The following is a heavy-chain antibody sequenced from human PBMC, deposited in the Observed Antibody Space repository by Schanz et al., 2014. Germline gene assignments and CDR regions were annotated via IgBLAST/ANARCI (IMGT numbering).Heavy chain of an antibody. D-gene: IGHD3-3*01. V-gene: IGHV1-18*01. CDR2: ISVYNHNK. CDR1: GYIFINSG. CDR3: ARDLRFFDRDDLYYFDS. Sequence: QIQLVQYGPEVKKPGATVKVSCKASGYIFINSGISWVRQAPGQGLEWMGWISVYNHNKEYDQKFQGRVTMTTDTSTSTAYMALTDLRSDDTAVYYCARDLRFFDRDDLYYFDSWGQGTLVNVSS. J-gene: IGHJ4*02.